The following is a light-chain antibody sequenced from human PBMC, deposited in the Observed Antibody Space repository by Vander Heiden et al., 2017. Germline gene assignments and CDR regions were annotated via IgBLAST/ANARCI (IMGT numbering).Light chain of an antibody. Sequence: DILLTQSPATLSLSPGERATLSCRASQSVSSYLAWYQQKPGQAPRLLIYDASNRATGIPARFSGSGAGTDFTLTISSLEPEDFAVYYCQQRSNWPPWTFGQGTKVEIK. CDR3: QQRSNWPPWT. V-gene: IGKV3-11*01. CDR2: DAS. CDR1: QSVSSY. J-gene: IGKJ1*01.